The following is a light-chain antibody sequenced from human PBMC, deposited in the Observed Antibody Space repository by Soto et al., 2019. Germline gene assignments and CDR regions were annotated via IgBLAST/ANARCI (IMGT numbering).Light chain of an antibody. CDR2: SNN. V-gene: IGLV1-44*01. CDR3: GAWDDSLNGYV. CDR1: TSNIESNT. J-gene: IGLJ1*01. Sequence: QSVLTQPPSASGTPGQRVTISCSGSTSNIESNTVNWYQQVPGTAPKLLIYSNNQRPSGVPDRFSGSKSGTSASLAISGLQSEDEADYFCGAWDDSLNGYVFGIGTKVTVL.